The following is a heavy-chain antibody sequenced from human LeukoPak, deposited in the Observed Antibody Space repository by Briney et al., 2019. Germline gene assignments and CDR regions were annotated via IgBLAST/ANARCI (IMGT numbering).Heavy chain of an antibody. CDR2: ISYDGSNK. CDR1: GFTFSSYA. CDR3: ARVGRWGTTAGHFDY. D-gene: IGHD6-13*01. Sequence: GRSLRLSSAASGFTFSSYAMHWVRQAPGKGLEWVAVISYDGSNKYYADSVKGRFTISRDNSKNTLYLQMNSLRAEDTAVYYCARVGRWGTTAGHFDYWGQGTLVTVSS. V-gene: IGHV3-30*04. J-gene: IGHJ4*02.